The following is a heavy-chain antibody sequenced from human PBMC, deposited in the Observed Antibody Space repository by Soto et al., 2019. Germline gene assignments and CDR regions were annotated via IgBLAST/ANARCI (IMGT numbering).Heavy chain of an antibody. CDR2: IRSKAYGGTT. D-gene: IGHD3-22*01. Sequence: GGSLRLSCTASGFTFVDYAMSWFRQAPGKGLEWVGFIRSKAYGGTTEYAASVKGRFTISRDDSKSIAYLQMNSLKTEDTAVYYCTTNYYDCSGYDNWFYPWGQGTLVIVSS. V-gene: IGHV3-49*03. J-gene: IGHJ5*02. CDR1: GFTFVDYA. CDR3: TTNYYDCSGYDNWFYP.